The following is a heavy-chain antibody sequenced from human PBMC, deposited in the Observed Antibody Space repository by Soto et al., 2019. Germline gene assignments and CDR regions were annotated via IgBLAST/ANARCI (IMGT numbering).Heavy chain of an antibody. CDR2: MYTKERT. CDR3: ARDDYKDGGNNWFDP. CDR1: GGSITNYY. Sequence: QVQLQQSGPGLVKASETLSLTCTVSGGSITNYYWSWIRQPAGKGLEWIGRMYTKERTNYNLSFKSRVTTSVDTSKNQFALKLNAVTAADTAVYYCARDDYKDGGNNWFDPWGQGTLVTVSS. D-gene: IGHD3-16*01. J-gene: IGHJ5*02. V-gene: IGHV4-4*07.